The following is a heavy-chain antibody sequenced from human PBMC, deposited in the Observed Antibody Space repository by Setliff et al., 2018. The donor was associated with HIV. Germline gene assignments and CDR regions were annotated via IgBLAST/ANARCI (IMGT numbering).Heavy chain of an antibody. V-gene: IGHV1-46*01. CDR3: ARAVGYCSSTICYGAWYFDL. D-gene: IGHD2-2*01. CDR2: INPSGGST. CDR1: GYSLTSYS. Sequence: ASVKVSCKASGYSLTSYSINWVRQAPGQGLEWMGIINPSGGSTSYARKFQGRLTITADKSTSTAYMELGSLRSEDTAVYYCARAVGYCSSTICYGAWYFDLWGRRTLVTVPQ. J-gene: IGHJ2*01.